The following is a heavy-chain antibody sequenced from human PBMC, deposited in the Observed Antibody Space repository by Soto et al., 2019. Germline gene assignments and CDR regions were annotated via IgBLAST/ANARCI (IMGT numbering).Heavy chain of an antibody. D-gene: IGHD5-18*01. CDR1: GGTFSRSG. Sequence: SVKVSCKASGGTFSRSGFHWVRQAPGQGLEWMGMIVPSVDTTNYAQKFQARVTISADQFTSTVYMELRSLRSEDTAVYYCARWPQPPDTADPYAVDVWGQGTRVTVSS. CDR3: ARWPQPPDTADPYAVDV. CDR2: IVPSVDTT. J-gene: IGHJ6*02. V-gene: IGHV1-69*11.